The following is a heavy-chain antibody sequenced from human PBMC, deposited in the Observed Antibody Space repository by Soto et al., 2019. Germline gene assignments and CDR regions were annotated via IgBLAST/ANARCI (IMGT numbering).Heavy chain of an antibody. CDR1: GYTFTRYG. J-gene: IGHJ4*02. Sequence: ASVRVSCKASGYTFTRYGISWVRQAPGQGLEWMGWISAYNGNTNYAQKLQGRVTMTTDTSTSTAYMELRSLRSDDTAVYYCARDLGDTTDLDYWGQGTLVTVSS. CDR3: ARDLGDTTDLDY. D-gene: IGHD1-26*01. CDR2: ISAYNGNT. V-gene: IGHV1-18*01.